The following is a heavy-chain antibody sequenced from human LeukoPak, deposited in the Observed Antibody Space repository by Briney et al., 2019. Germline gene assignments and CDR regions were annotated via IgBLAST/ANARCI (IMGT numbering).Heavy chain of an antibody. CDR1: GFTFSNFW. V-gene: IGHV3-74*01. CDR3: GVSYDSSPGY. CDR2: INSDGSST. Sequence: GGSLRLSCAASGFTFSNFWMHWVCQAPGKGLVWVSRINSDGSSTNYADSVKGRFTISRDNAKNTLYLQMNSLRAEDTAVYYCGVSYDSSPGYWGQGTLVTVSS. D-gene: IGHD3-22*01. J-gene: IGHJ4*02.